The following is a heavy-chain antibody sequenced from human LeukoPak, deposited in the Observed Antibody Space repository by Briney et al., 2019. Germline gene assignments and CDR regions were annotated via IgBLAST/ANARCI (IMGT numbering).Heavy chain of an antibody. CDR2: MYYSGST. D-gene: IGHD3-10*01. CDR1: GGSFSSSSYY. J-gene: IGHJ3*02. V-gene: IGHV4-39*01. CDR3: ARFESAITMVRGVRDAFDI. Sequence: SETLSLTCTVSGGSFSSSSYYWGWIRQPPGKGLEWIGSMYYSGSTYYNPSLKSRVTISVDTSKNQFSLKLSSVTAADTAVYYCARFESAITMVRGVRDAFDIWGQGTMVTVSS.